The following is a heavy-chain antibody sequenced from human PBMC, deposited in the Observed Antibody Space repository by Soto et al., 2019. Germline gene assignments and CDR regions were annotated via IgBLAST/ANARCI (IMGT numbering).Heavy chain of an antibody. CDR1: GGSISSYY. J-gene: IGHJ4*02. Sequence: QVQLQESGPGLVKPSETLSLTCTASGGSISSYYWSWIRQPPGKGLEWIGYIYYSGSTNYNPSLTSRLTISVDTSKNQFSLKLSSVTAADTAVYYCARGTMIVVVADYWGQGTLVTVSS. CDR3: ARGTMIVVVADY. D-gene: IGHD3-22*01. V-gene: IGHV4-59*01. CDR2: IYYSGST.